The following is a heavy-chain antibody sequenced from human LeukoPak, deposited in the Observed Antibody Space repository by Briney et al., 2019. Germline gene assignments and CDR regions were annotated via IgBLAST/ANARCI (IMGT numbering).Heavy chain of an antibody. Sequence: SETLSLTCTVSGGSISSYYWSWIRQPAGKGLEWIGRICTSGSTNYNPSLKSRVTMSVDTSKNQFSLKLSSVTAADTAVYYCARDYSNYVGSPTFDYWGQGTLVTVSS. CDR2: ICTSGST. J-gene: IGHJ4*02. CDR1: GGSISSYY. CDR3: ARDYSNYVGSPTFDY. V-gene: IGHV4-4*07. D-gene: IGHD4-11*01.